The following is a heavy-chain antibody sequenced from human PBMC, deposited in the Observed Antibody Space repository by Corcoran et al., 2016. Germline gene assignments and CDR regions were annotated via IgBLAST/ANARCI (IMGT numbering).Heavy chain of an antibody. Sequence: EVQLVESGGGLVKPGGSLRLSYAASGFTFSSYSMKWVRQAPGKWRGWVSVISGSSPYIYYADSVKGLFTISRDNAKNSLFMQMNSLRADDNGVYSCARENDYGDYVFDHWGQGTLVTVSS. J-gene: IGHJ4*02. D-gene: IGHD4-17*01. CDR1: GFTFSSYS. CDR3: ARENDYGDYVFDH. CDR2: ISGSSPYI. V-gene: IGHV3-21*01.